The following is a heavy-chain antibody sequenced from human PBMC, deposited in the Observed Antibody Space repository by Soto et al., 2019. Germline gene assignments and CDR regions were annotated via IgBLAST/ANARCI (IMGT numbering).Heavy chain of an antibody. Sequence: SETLSLTCTVSGGSMTHYYWSWIRQTPGKGLQYIGYIYYSGTTDYNPSLKSRVTISVDTSKNQFSLKLRSVTAADSAVYYCARLVPAIMIRNYYYHPLDVWGQGTTVTVSS. CDR1: GGSMTHYY. V-gene: IGHV4-59*08. CDR3: ARLVPAIMIRNYYYHPLDV. D-gene: IGHD3-16*01. J-gene: IGHJ6*02. CDR2: IYYSGTT.